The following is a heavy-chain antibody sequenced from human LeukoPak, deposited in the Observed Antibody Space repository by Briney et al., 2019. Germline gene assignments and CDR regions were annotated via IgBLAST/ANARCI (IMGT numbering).Heavy chain of an antibody. Sequence: SETLSLTCTVSGGSISSYYWSWIRQPAGKGLEWIGRIYTSGSTNYNPSLKSRVTMSVDTSKNQSSLKLSSVTAADTAVYYCARMDFWSGYLNWFDPWGQGTLVTVSS. D-gene: IGHD3-3*01. CDR2: IYTSGST. CDR1: GGSISSYY. CDR3: ARMDFWSGYLNWFDP. J-gene: IGHJ5*02. V-gene: IGHV4-4*07.